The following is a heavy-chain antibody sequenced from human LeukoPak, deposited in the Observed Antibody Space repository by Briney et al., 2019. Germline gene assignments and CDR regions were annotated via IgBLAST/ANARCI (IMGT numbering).Heavy chain of an antibody. V-gene: IGHV4-61*02. CDR1: GGSISSGSYY. CDR3: ARDSLLPSAMGYYYMDV. J-gene: IGHJ6*03. D-gene: IGHD2-2*01. CDR2: IYTSGST. Sequence: PSETLSLTCTVSGGSISSGSYYWSWIRQPAGKGLEWIGRIYTSGSTNHNPSLKSRVTISVDTSKHQFSLKLSSVTAADTALYYCARDSLLPSAMGYYYMDVWGKGTTVTVSS.